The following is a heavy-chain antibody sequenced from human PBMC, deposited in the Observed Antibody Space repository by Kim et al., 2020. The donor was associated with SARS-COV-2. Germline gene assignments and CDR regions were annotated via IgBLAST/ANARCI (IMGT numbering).Heavy chain of an antibody. Sequence: SVKVSCKASGGTFSSYAISWVRQAPGQGLEWMGRIIPILGIANYAQKFQGRVTITADKSTSTAYMELSSLRSEDTAVYYCARDRGVGANGPPGGYWGQGTLVTVSS. V-gene: IGHV1-69*04. CDR2: IIPILGIA. CDR3: ARDRGVGANGPPGGY. J-gene: IGHJ4*02. D-gene: IGHD1-26*01. CDR1: GGTFSSYA.